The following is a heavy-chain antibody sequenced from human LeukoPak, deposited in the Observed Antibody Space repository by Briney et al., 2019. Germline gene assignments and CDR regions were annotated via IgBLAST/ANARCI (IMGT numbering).Heavy chain of an antibody. CDR2: IRSKAYGGTT. D-gene: IGHD3-10*01. CDR3: TRDMVVRGVNGAFDI. V-gene: IGHV3-49*03. Sequence: GGSLRLSCTASGFTFGDYAMSWFRQAPGKGLEWVGFIRSKAYGGTTEYAASVKGRFTISRDDSKSIAYLQMNSLKTEDTAVYYCTRDMVVRGVNGAFDIWGQGTMVTVSS. CDR1: GFTFGDYA. J-gene: IGHJ3*02.